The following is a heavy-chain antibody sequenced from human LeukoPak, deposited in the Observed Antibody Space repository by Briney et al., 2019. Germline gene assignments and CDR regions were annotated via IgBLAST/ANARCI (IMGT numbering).Heavy chain of an antibody. CDR2: ISSSSSYI. CDR1: GFTFSSYS. D-gene: IGHD5-24*01. Sequence: GGSLRLPCAASGFTFSSYSMNWVRQAPGKGLEWVSSISSSSSYIYYADSVKGRFTISRDNAKNSLYLQMNSLRAEDTAVYYCARVIGDGYNPDDYWGQGTLATVSS. CDR3: ARVIGDGYNPDDY. V-gene: IGHV3-21*01. J-gene: IGHJ4*02.